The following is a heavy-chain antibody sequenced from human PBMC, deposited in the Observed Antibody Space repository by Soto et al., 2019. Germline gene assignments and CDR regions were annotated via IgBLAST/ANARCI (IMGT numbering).Heavy chain of an antibody. J-gene: IGHJ4*02. V-gene: IGHV3-33*01. CDR1: GFTFSSYG. Sequence: QVQLVESGGGVVQPGRSLRLSCAASGFTFSSYGMHWVRQAPGKGLEWVAFIWHDGGNQFYAESVKGRFTISRDNSKNTLYPQMTSLSAEDTAMYYCARDGDVNTGFGKDYWGQGTLVTVSS. D-gene: IGHD3-16*01. CDR3: ARDGDVNTGFGKDY. CDR2: IWHDGGNQ.